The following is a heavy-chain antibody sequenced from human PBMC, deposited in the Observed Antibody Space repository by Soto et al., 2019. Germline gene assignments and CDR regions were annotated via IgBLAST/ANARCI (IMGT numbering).Heavy chain of an antibody. CDR1: GFTFSSYG. J-gene: IGHJ6*02. Sequence: GGSLRLFCAASGFTFSSYGMHWVRQAPGKGLEWVAVISYDGSNKYYADSVKGRFTISRDNSKNTLYLQMNSLRAEDTAVYYCAKEAAPPYYYYYGMDVWGPGTTVTVSS. CDR3: AKEAAPPYYYYYGMDV. CDR2: ISYDGSNK. V-gene: IGHV3-30*18. D-gene: IGHD6-6*01.